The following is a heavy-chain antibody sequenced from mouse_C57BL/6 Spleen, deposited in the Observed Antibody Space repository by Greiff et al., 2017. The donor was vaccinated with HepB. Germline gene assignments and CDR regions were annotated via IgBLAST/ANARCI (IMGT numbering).Heavy chain of an antibody. V-gene: IGHV1-69*01. D-gene: IGHD1-1*01. CDR2: IDPSDSYT. CDR1: GYTFTSYW. CDR3: ARSPLDGSSYFDY. J-gene: IGHJ2*01. Sequence: QVQLQQPGAELVMPGASVKLSCKASGYTFTSYWMHWVKQRPGQGLEWIGEIDPSDSYTNYNQKFKGKSTLTVDKSSSTAYMQLSSLTSEDSAVYYCARSPLDGSSYFDYWGQGTTLTVSS.